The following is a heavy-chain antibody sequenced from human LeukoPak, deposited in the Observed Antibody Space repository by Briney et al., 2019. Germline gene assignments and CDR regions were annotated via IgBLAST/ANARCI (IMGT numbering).Heavy chain of an antibody. J-gene: IGHJ4*02. D-gene: IGHD3-16*02. CDR2: INSDGSST. CDR3: ARRRRGSHPIFDY. CDR1: GFTFSSYW. Sequence: GGSLRLSCAASGFTFSSYWMHWVRQAPGEGLVWVSRINSDGSSTSYADSVKGRFTISRGNAKNTLYLQMNSLRAEDTAVYYCARRRRGSHPIFDYWGQGTLVTVSS. V-gene: IGHV3-74*01.